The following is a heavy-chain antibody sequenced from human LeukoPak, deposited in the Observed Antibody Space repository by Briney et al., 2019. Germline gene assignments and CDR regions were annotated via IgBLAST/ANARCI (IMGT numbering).Heavy chain of an antibody. Sequence: SETLSLTCTVSGGSISSSYYYWGWIRQPPGKGLEWIGSIYYSGSTYYNPSLKSRVTISVDTSKNQFSLKLSSVTAADTAVYYCARHGTRGGWFPFFDYWGQGTLVTVSS. D-gene: IGHD6-19*01. J-gene: IGHJ4*02. CDR1: GGSISSSYYY. CDR2: IYYSGST. CDR3: ARHGTRGGWFPFFDY. V-gene: IGHV4-39*01.